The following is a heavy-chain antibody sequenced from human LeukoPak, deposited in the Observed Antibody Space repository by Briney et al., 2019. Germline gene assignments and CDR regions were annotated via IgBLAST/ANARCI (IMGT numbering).Heavy chain of an antibody. CDR1: GGSFSDYY. D-gene: IGHD5-12*01. J-gene: IGHJ4*02. CDR2: INHSGST. CDR3: ARGHLYRAYGTLFDY. Sequence: SETLSLTCAVYGGSFSDYYGSWIRQPPGKGLEWIGEINHSGSTNYNPSLKSRVTISVDTSKNQFSLKLSSVTAADTAVYYCARGHLYRAYGTLFDYWGQGTLVTVSS. V-gene: IGHV4-34*01.